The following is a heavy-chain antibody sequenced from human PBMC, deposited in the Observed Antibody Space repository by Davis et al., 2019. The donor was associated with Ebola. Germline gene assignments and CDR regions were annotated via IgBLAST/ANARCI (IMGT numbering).Heavy chain of an antibody. D-gene: IGHD6-19*01. J-gene: IGHJ5*02. V-gene: IGHV3-30*02. CDR2: IQYDGNDK. Sequence: PGGSLRLSCAASGFTFSSYVMHWVRQAPGKGLEWVAFIQYDGNDKYYADSVKGRFTISRDNSKNTLYLQMNSLRDEDTAVYYCSGLGASSGWYLPWGQGTLVTVSS. CDR3: SGLGASSGWYLP. CDR1: GFTFSSYV.